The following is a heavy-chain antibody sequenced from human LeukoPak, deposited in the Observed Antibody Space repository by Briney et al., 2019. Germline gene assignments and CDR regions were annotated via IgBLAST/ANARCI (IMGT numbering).Heavy chain of an antibody. V-gene: IGHV3-30-3*01. J-gene: IGHJ3*02. CDR3: ARDSGVTWELLAFDI. CDR2: ISYDGSNK. CDR1: GFTFSSYA. Sequence: GRSLRLSCAASGFTFSSYAMHWVRQAPGKGLEWVAVISYDGSNKYYADSVKGRFTISRDNSKNTLYLQMNSLRAEDTAVYYCARDSGVTWELLAFDIWGQGTMVTVSS. D-gene: IGHD1-26*01.